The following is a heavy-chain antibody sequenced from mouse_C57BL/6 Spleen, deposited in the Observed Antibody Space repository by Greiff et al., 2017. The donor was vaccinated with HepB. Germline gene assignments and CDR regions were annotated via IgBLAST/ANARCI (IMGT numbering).Heavy chain of an antibody. CDR1: GYTFTGYW. V-gene: IGHV1-9*01. CDR2: ILPGSGST. Sequence: QVQLQQSGAELMKPGASVKLSCKATGYTFTGYWIEWVKQRPGHGLEWIGEILPGSGSTNYNEKFKGKATFTADTSSNTAYMQLSSLTTEYSAIYYCSRPLYDGYYVWFAYWGQGTLVTVSA. CDR3: SRPLYDGYYVWFAY. D-gene: IGHD2-3*01. J-gene: IGHJ3*01.